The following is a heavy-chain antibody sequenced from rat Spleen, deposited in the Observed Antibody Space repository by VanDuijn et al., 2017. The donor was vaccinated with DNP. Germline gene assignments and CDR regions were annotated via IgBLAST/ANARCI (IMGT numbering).Heavy chain of an antibody. CDR3: TTDIDYFHY. CDR2: IGSTGTNS. CDR1: GFTFSNYG. V-gene: IGHV5S13*01. J-gene: IGHJ2*01. Sequence: EVRLVESGGGLVQPGRSLKLSCAASGFTFSNYGMAWVRQTPEKGLEWVATIGSTGTNSYYRNSVEGRFSISRDNAKNTLYLQIDSLRSEDTATNYCTTDIDYFHYWGQGVMVTVSS.